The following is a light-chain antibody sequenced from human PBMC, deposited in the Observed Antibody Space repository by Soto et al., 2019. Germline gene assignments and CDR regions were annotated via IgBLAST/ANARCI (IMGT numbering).Light chain of an antibody. J-gene: IGKJ2*01. V-gene: IGKV2-28*01. CDR2: LGS. Sequence: DIVMTQSPLSLPVTPGEPASISCRSSQSLLHSNGYNYLDWYLQKPGQSPQVLIYLGSNRASGVTDRFRGSGSGADFTLKISRVEAEDVGVYYCMQALQTPRTFGQGTKLEIK. CDR1: QSLLHSNGYNY. CDR3: MQALQTPRT.